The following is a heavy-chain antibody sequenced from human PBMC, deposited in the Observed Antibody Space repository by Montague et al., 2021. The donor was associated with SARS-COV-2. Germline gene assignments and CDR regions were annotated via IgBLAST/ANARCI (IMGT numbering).Heavy chain of an antibody. D-gene: IGHD3-10*01. V-gene: IGHV4-61*01. CDR3: ARVGNYLGFY. Sequence: SETLSLTCTVSGDSVSSGRYFWTWVRQAPGKGLEWIGYIFYFGDVSYXPSLRSRVTISVDTSNNQFSLRLSSVTAADTAKYYCARVGNYLGFYWSQGPLVTVSS. CDR1: GDSVSSGRYF. J-gene: IGHJ4*02. CDR2: IFYFGDV.